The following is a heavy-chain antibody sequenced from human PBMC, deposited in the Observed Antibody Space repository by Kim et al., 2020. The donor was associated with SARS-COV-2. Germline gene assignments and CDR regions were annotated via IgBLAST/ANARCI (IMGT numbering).Heavy chain of an antibody. CDR1: GFTFSSYA. CDR2: ISYDGSNK. J-gene: IGHJ6*02. Sequence: GGSLRLSCAASGFTFSSYAMHWVRQAPGKGLEWVAVISYDGSNKYYADSVKGRFTISRDNSKNTLYLQMNSLRAEDTAVYYCARGNFRCSGGSCSYYYGMDVWGQGTTVTVSS. CDR3: ARGNFRCSGGSCSYYYGMDV. V-gene: IGHV3-30-3*01. D-gene: IGHD2-15*01.